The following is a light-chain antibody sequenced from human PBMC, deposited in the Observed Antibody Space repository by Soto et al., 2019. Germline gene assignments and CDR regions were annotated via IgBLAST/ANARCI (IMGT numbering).Light chain of an antibody. J-gene: IGKJ4*01. CDR2: WAS. CDR1: RRVLYKSNNKNH. CDR3: QQYFDVPFT. Sequence: DRVRTQSPDSLTVSLGERATMNCKCSRRVLYKSNNKNHLAWYQQKPGQPPQLIIYWASTRESGVPERFSDSGSGTDFTLTISSLEAEDVAFYWCQQYFDVPFTFGGGTKV. V-gene: IGKV4-1*01.